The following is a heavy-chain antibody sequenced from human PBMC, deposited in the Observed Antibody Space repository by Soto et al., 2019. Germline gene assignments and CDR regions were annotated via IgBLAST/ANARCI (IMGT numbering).Heavy chain of an antibody. CDR1: GFTFSNAW. Sequence: PGGALSLSCAASGFTFSNAWMSWVRQAPGKGLEWVGRIKSKTDGGTTDYAAPVKGRFTISRDGSKNTLFLQMNSLKTEDTAVYYCTKDDPINKNWGQGTMDTVSS. CDR2: IKSKTDGGTT. V-gene: IGHV3-15*01. CDR3: TKDDPINKN. J-gene: IGHJ4*02.